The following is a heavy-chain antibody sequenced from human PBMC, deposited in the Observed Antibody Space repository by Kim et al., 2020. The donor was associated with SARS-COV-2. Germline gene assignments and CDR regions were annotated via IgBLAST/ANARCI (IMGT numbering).Heavy chain of an antibody. CDR1: GFTFNDYW. J-gene: IGHJ5*02. V-gene: IGHV3-7*01. CDR2: MNPAGSKR. CDR3: ATVIPGGAVALLS. D-gene: IGHD5-12*01. Sequence: GGSLRLSCAGSGFTFNDYWMSWVRQAAGKGLEWVANMNPAGSKRYYRDSVRGRFTISRDNAKNSLYLQMNSLRADDTAVDYCATVIPGGAVALLSWGQG.